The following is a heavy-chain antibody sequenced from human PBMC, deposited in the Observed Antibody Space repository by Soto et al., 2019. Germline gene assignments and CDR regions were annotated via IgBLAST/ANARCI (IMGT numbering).Heavy chain of an antibody. J-gene: IGHJ5*02. Sequence: SVEVCCKDSGGTLSTYTSTWVRQANRQGLEWMGRIIPIIGIINYAQKFQGRVTISADKFTGTAYMELTGLRSDDTAVYYCAGDPDSHYNDSHASSYPWGQGTLVTVSS. CDR2: IIPIIGII. V-gene: IGHV1-69*04. D-gene: IGHD4-4*01. CDR1: GGTLSTYT. CDR3: AGDPDSHYNDSHASSYP.